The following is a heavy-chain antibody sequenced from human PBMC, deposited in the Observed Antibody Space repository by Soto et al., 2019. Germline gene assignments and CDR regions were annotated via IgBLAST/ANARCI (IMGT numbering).Heavy chain of an antibody. CDR2: ISSYNGDT. D-gene: IGHD3-10*01. CDR1: GYTFTRSG. J-gene: IGHJ4*02. CDR3: ARDLGFGLSDY. Sequence: GASVKVSCKASGYTFTRSGISWVRQAPGQGPEWMGWISSYNGDTNYAQTFQGRVTMTTDTSTSTAYMELSSLRSEDTAVYSCARDLGFGLSDYWGQGTLVTVSS. V-gene: IGHV1-18*01.